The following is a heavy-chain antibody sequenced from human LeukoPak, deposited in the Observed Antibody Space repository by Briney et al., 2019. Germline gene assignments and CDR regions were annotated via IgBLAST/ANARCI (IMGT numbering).Heavy chain of an antibody. Sequence: ASVKVSCKASGYTFTSYDINWVLQATGQGLEWMGWMNPNSGNTGYAQKFQGRVTMTRNTSISTAYMELSSLRSEDTAVYYCARGGSYYASTRYFDYWGQGTLVTVSS. CDR3: ARGGSYYASTRYFDY. CDR2: MNPNSGNT. V-gene: IGHV1-8*01. J-gene: IGHJ4*02. D-gene: IGHD1-26*01. CDR1: GYTFTSYD.